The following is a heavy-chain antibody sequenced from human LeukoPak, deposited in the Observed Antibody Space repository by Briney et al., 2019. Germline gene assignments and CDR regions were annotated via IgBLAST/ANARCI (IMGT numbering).Heavy chain of an antibody. CDR1: GGSISSGGYY. J-gene: IGHJ4*02. V-gene: IGHV4-31*03. D-gene: IGHD5-18*01. CDR2: IYYSGST. CDR3: ASRGYSYGYGSYFDY. Sequence: PSQTLSLTCTVSGGSISSGGYYRSWIRQHPGKGLEWIGYIYYSGSTYYNPSLKSRVTISVDTSKNQFSLKLSSVTAADTAVYYCASRGYSYGYGSYFDYWGQGTLVTVSS.